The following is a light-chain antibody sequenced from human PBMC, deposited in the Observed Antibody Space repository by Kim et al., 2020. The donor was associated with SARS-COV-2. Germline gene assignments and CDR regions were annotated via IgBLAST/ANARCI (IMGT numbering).Light chain of an antibody. CDR1: QSVSSNF. CDR3: QQYATSPET. CDR2: SAS. J-gene: IGKJ1*01. Sequence: ENVLTQSPGTLSLSPGERATLSCRASQSVSSNFLAWYQQKAGQAPRLVIYSASSRASGIPDRFSGSGSGTDFTLTISTLEPEEFAVYYCQQYATSPETFGQGTKVDIK. V-gene: IGKV3-20*01.